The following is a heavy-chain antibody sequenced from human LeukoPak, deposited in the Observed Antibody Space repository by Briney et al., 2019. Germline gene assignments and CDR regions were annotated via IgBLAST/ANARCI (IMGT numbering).Heavy chain of an antibody. D-gene: IGHD3-10*01. V-gene: IGHV4-34*01. CDR2: INHSGST. Sequence: PSETLSLTCAVYGGSFSGYYWSWIRQPPGKGLEWIGEINHSGSTNYNPSLKCRVTISVDTSKNQFSLKLSSVTAADTAVYYCAIPSGSSMVRGAPSSRYYFDYWGQGTLVTVSS. J-gene: IGHJ4*02. CDR1: GGSFSGYY. CDR3: AIPSGSSMVRGAPSSRYYFDY.